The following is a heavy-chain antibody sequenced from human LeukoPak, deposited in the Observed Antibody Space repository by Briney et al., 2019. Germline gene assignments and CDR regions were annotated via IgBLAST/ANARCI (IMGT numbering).Heavy chain of an antibody. Sequence: GGSLRLSCAASGFTFSSYSMNWVRQAPGKGLEWVSSISSSSSYIYYVDSVKGRFTISRDNAKNSLYLQMNSLRAEDTAVYYCARAPKFRLVGVPKGPFDPWGQGTLVTVSS. D-gene: IGHD1-26*01. V-gene: IGHV3-21*01. J-gene: IGHJ5*02. CDR3: ARAPKFRLVGVPKGPFDP. CDR2: ISSSSSYI. CDR1: GFTFSSYS.